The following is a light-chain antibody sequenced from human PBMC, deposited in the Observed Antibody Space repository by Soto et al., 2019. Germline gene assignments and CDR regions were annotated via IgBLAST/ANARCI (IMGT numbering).Light chain of an antibody. CDR1: SSDVGGYNY. CDR3: SSYTSSNTWV. CDR2: EVS. V-gene: IGLV2-14*01. J-gene: IGLJ3*02. Sequence: QSALTQPASVSGSPGQSITIFCTGTSSDVGGYNYVSWYQQHPGKVPRLMIYEVSNRPSGLSNRFSGSKSDNTASLTISGLQAEDEADYYCSSYTSSNTWVFGGGTKLTVL.